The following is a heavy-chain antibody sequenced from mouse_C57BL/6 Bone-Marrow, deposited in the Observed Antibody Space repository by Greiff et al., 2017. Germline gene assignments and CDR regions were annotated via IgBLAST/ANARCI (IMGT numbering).Heavy chain of an antibody. CDR3: ARRGYGSSSLYYFDY. Sequence: EVMLVESGGDLVKPGGSLKLSCAASGFTFSSYGMSWVRQTPDKRLEWVATISSGGSYTYYPDSVKGRFTISRDNAKNTLYLQMSSLKSEDTAMYYCARRGYGSSSLYYFDYWGKGTTLTVSS. CDR2: ISSGGSYT. CDR1: GFTFSSYG. V-gene: IGHV5-6*01. D-gene: IGHD1-1*01. J-gene: IGHJ2*01.